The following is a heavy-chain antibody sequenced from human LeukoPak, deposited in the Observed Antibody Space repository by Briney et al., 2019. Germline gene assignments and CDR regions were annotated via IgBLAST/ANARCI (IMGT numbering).Heavy chain of an antibody. J-gene: IGHJ6*02. V-gene: IGHV4-39*01. CDR2: IYYSGST. CDR1: GGSISSSSYY. CDR3: ASPPYYDGMDV. Sequence: SETLSLTCTVSGGSISSSSYYWGWIRQPPGKGLEWIGSIYYSGSTYYNPSLKSRVTISVDTSKNQFSLKLSSVTAADTAVYYCASPPYYDGMDVGGQGPTVTVPS.